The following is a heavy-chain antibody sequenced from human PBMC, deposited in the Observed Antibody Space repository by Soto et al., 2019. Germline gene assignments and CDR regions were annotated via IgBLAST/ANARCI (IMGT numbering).Heavy chain of an antibody. CDR3: ARGDATKIVVTTYYGMDV. V-gene: IGHV1-69*14. J-gene: IGHJ6*02. Sequence: QVQLVQSGAEVKKPGSSVKVSCKASGGSLGNYGISWVRQAPGQGLEWMGGIIPVCGTANYAQKFQGRATITADKSTSSVYMDVTSLRSEDTAVYYCARGDATKIVVTTYYGMDVWGQGTTVTVSS. CDR1: GGSLGNYG. D-gene: IGHD3-22*01. CDR2: IIPVCGTA.